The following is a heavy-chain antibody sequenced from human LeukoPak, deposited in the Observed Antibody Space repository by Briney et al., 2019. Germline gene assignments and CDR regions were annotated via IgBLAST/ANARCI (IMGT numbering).Heavy chain of an antibody. CDR3: ARVGDYTDYAPNY. CDR1: GFTLSIYS. CDR2: ICACGSYT. V-gene: IGHV3-21*01. J-gene: IGHJ4*02. Sequence: GGSLRLSCAASGFTLSIYSMNWVRQAPGKGLEWVSSICACGSYTYYADSVKGRFTISRDSAKSSLYLQMSSLRGEDTAVYYCARVGDYTDYAPNYGGQGTLVTVSS. D-gene: IGHD4-11*01.